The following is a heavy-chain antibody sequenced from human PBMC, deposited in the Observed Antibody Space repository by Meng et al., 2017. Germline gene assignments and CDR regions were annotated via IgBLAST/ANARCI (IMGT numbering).Heavy chain of an antibody. CDR1: GGTFSSYA. Sequence: SVKVSCKASGGTFSSYAISWVRQAPGQGLEWMGGIIPIFGTANYAQKFQGRVTITADESTSTAYMELSSLRSEDTAVYYCASDTYCSSTSCYGRGGYYYYGMDVWGQGTTVTVSS. CDR3: ASDTYCSSTSCYGRGGYYYYGMDV. CDR2: IIPIFGTA. V-gene: IGHV1-69*13. J-gene: IGHJ6*02. D-gene: IGHD2-2*01.